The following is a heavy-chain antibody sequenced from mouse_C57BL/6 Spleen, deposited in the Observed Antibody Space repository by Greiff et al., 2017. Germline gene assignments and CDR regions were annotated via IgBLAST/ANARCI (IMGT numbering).Heavy chain of an antibody. V-gene: IGHV1-26*01. D-gene: IGHD1-1*01. CDR2: INPNNGGT. Sequence: EVQLQQSGPELVKPGASVKISCKASGYTFTDYYMNWVKQSRGKSLEWIGEINPNNGGTSYNQKFKGKATLTVDKSSSTAYMELRSLTSEDSAVYYCARPVVAPFDYWGQGTTLTVSS. J-gene: IGHJ2*01. CDR3: ARPVVAPFDY. CDR1: GYTFTDYY.